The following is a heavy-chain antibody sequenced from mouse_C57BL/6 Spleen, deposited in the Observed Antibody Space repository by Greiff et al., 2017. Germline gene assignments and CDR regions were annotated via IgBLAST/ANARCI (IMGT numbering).Heavy chain of an antibody. J-gene: IGHJ4*01. CDR3: TRENYYGSSYVEAMDY. D-gene: IGHD1-1*01. CDR1: GFTFSSYA. CDR2: ISSGGDYI. V-gene: IGHV5-9-1*02. Sequence: EVHLVESGEGLVKPGGSLKLSCAASGFTFSSYAMSWVRQTPEKRLEWVAYISSGGDYIYYADTVKGRFTISRDNARNTLYLQMSSLKSEDTAMYYCTRENYYGSSYVEAMDYWGQGTSVTVSS.